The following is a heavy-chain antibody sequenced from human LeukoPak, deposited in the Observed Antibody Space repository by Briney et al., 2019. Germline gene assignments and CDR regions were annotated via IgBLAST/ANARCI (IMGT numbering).Heavy chain of an antibody. D-gene: IGHD1-1*01. Sequence: SETLSLTCTVSGGSISSGGHYWSWIRQPAGKGLEYLGRISSTGSTNYNPSLRSRVTISADTSKNHFSLKLTSVTAADTAVYYCARYSGTGYGMYYFDYWGQGTLVTVSS. V-gene: IGHV4-61*02. CDR3: ARYSGTGYGMYYFDY. CDR2: ISSTGST. CDR1: GGSISSGGHY. J-gene: IGHJ4*02.